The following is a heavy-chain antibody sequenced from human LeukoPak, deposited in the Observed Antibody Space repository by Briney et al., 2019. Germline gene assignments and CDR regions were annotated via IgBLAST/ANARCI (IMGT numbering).Heavy chain of an antibody. V-gene: IGHV3-53*01. CDR3: ASWPVGWYGEDS. CDR2: IYGGGST. J-gene: IGHJ4*02. D-gene: IGHD6-19*01. Sequence: GGSLRLSCAATGLSVSSNFMSWVRQAPGKGLEWVSVIYGGGSTYYADSVKGRFTISRDTPRNTLYLQMNSLRVEDTAVYYCASWPVGWYGEDSWGQGTLVTVSS. CDR1: GLSVSSNF.